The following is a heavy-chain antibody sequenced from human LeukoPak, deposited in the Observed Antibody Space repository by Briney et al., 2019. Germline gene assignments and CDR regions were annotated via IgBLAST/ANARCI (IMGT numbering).Heavy chain of an antibody. Sequence: GGSLRLSCAASGFTFSSYAMSWVRQAPGKGLEWVPAISSSGGSTYYADSVKGRFTISRDNSKNTLYLQMNSLRAEDTAVYYCAKDFILVYFDYWGQGTLVTVSS. CDR1: GFTFSSYA. J-gene: IGHJ4*02. V-gene: IGHV3-23*01. CDR2: ISSSGGST. CDR3: AKDFILVYFDY. D-gene: IGHD3-3*01.